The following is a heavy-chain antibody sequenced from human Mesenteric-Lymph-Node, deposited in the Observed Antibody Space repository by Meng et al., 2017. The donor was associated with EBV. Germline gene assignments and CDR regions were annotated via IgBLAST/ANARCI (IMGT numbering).Heavy chain of an antibody. J-gene: IGHJ4*02. CDR1: GFTFSDYY. D-gene: IGHD6-13*01. CDR3: ARGGSSWKYYFDY. Sequence: QVQLVESGGGWVKPGGSRRRSGEASGFTFSDYYMSWNRQAPGKGMEWVSYISSSGSTIYYADSVKGRFTISRDNAKNSLYLQMNSLRAEDTAVYYCARGGSSWKYYFDYWGQGTLVTVSS. V-gene: IGHV3-11*01. CDR2: ISSSGSTI.